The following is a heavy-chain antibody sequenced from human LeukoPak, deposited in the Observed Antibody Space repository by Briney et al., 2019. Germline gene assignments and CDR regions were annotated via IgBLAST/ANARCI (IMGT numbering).Heavy chain of an antibody. CDR3: AKDQYGSGPTRLATKGYYGMDV. V-gene: IGHV3-53*05. CDR2: IYSGGST. CDR1: GFTVSSNY. J-gene: IGHJ6*02. Sequence: GGSLRLSCAVSGFTVSSNYMSWVRRAPGKGLEWLAVIYSGGSTYYADSVKGRFTISRDNSKNTLYLQMNSLRAEDTAVYYCAKDQYGSGPTRLATKGYYGMDVWGQGTTVTVSS. D-gene: IGHD3-10*01.